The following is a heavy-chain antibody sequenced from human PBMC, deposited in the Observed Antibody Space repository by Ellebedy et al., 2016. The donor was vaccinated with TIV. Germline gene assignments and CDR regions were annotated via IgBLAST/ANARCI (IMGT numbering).Heavy chain of an antibody. J-gene: IGHJ4*02. Sequence: ASVKVSCXASDYTFTRYVITWVRQAPGQGLEWMGWISAYNGNTNYAQKLQGRVTMTTDTSTSTAYMDLRSLRSDDTAVYYCARGASGSYPLPLDYWGQGTLVTVSS. CDR3: ARGASGSYPLPLDY. CDR2: ISAYNGNT. V-gene: IGHV1-18*01. D-gene: IGHD1-26*01. CDR1: DYTFTRYV.